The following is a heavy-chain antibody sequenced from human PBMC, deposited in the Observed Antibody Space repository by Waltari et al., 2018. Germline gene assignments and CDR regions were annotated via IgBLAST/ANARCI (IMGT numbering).Heavy chain of an antibody. CDR1: GYSFTSYW. CDR3: ARREKAARHYYFDY. J-gene: IGHJ4*02. CDR2: IYPGDSDT. D-gene: IGHD6-6*01. V-gene: IGHV5-51*01. Sequence: EVQLVQSGAEVKKPGESLKISCKGSGYSFTSYWNGWAGQVAGKGQEWMGIIYPGDSDTRYSPSFQGQVTISADKSISTAYLQWSSLKASDTAMYYCARREKAARHYYFDYWGQGTLVTVSS.